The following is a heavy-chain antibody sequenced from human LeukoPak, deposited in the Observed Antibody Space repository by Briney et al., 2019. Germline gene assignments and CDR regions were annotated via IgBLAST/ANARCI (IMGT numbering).Heavy chain of an antibody. Sequence: GGSLRLSCAASGFTFSSDAMSGVRQAPGKGREWGSAISGSGGSTYYADSGKGRFPISRDNSKNTLYLQMNSLRVEDTAVYYCAKDYDILTGYPYYFDYWGQGTLVTVSS. D-gene: IGHD3-9*01. CDR3: AKDYDILTGYPYYFDY. CDR2: ISGSGGST. J-gene: IGHJ4*02. CDR1: GFTFSSDA. V-gene: IGHV3-23*01.